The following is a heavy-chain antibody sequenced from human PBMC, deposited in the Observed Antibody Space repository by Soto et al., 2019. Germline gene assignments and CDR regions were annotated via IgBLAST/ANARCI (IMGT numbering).Heavy chain of an antibody. D-gene: IGHD5-12*01. CDR1: GFTFSSYE. J-gene: IGHJ4*02. CDR2: ISSSGSTI. V-gene: IGHV3-48*03. Sequence: PGGSLRLSCAASGFTFSSYEMNWVRQAPGKGLEWVSYISSSGSTIYYADSVKGRFTISRDNAKNSLYLQMNSLRAEDTAVYYCAREEIYKIFDYWGQGTLVTVSS. CDR3: AREEIYKIFDY.